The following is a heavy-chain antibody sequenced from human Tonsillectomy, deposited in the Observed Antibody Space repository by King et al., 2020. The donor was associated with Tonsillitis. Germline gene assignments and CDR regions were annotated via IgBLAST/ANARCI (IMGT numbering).Heavy chain of an antibody. CDR3: ARDLLAAPAAFDA. V-gene: IGHV3-30*01. Sequence: VQLVESGGGVVQPGRSLRLSCVASGFTFSNYAIHWVRQAPGKGLEWVTVLSDDGNSKYYADSVKGRFTISRDNSRNTLYLQMNSLRLDDTAVYYCARDLLAAPAAFDAWGRGTMVTVSS. J-gene: IGHJ3*01. CDR1: GFTFSNYA. D-gene: IGHD2-15*01. CDR2: LSDDGNSK.